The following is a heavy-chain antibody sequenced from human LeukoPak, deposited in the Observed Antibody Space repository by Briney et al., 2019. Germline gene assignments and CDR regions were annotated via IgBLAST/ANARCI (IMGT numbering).Heavy chain of an antibody. CDR2: ISSSSNYI. J-gene: IGHJ4*02. Sequence: GGSLRLSCAASGFTFSSYSMNWVRQAPGKGLEWVSYISSSSNYIYYADSMKGRFTISRDNSKNTLYLQMNSLRAEDTAVYYCAKPPGYCSSTSCLYFDYWGQGTLVTVSS. CDR3: AKPPGYCSSTSCLYFDY. D-gene: IGHD2-2*01. CDR1: GFTFSSYS. V-gene: IGHV3-21*04.